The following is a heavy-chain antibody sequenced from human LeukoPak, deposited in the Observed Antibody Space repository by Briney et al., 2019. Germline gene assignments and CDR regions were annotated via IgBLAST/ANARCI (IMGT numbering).Heavy chain of an antibody. D-gene: IGHD4-17*01. CDR1: GVSISSYY. V-gene: IGHV4-59*01. CDR2: IYYSGST. J-gene: IGHJ4*02. CDR3: AREAYGPTIDN. Sequence: PSETLSLTCTVSGVSISSYYWSWIRQPPGKGLEWIGYIYYSGSTNYNPSLKSRVTISVDTSKNQFSLKLSSVTAADTAVYYCAREAYGPTIDNWGQGILVTVSS.